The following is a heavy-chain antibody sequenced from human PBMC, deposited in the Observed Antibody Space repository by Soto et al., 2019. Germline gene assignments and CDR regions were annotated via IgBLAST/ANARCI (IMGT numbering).Heavy chain of an antibody. CDR2: ISYDGSNK. D-gene: IGHD1-1*01. J-gene: IGHJ6*02. CDR1: GFTFSSYG. CDR3: AKSLDGTYAAYYYYAMDV. Sequence: QVQLVESGGGVVQPGRSLRLSCAASGFTFSSYGMHWVRQAPGKGLEWVAVISYDGSNKYYADSVKGRFTISRDNSKNTLYLQMNSLRAEDTAVYYCAKSLDGTYAAYYYYAMDVWGQGTTVTVSS. V-gene: IGHV3-30*18.